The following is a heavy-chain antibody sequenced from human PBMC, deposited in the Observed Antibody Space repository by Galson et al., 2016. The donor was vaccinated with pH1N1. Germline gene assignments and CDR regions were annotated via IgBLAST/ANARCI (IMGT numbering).Heavy chain of an antibody. V-gene: IGHV1-8*03. D-gene: IGHD1-26*01. Sequence: SVKVSCKASGYTFTNYDINWVRQAPGQGLEWMAWLNPYSVRTAFAQKFQGRVTITRDPSISTAFMELNSLRSDDTAVYFCARGISGGRSLLYYYGLDVWGLGTTVTVSS. CDR2: LNPYSVRT. CDR3: ARGISGGRSLLYYYGLDV. CDR1: GYTFTNYD. J-gene: IGHJ6*02.